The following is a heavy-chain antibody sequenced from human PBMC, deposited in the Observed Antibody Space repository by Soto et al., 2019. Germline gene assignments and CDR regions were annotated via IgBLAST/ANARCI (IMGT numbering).Heavy chain of an antibody. CDR1: GFTFSSYS. D-gene: IGHD5-18*01. CDR2: ISSSSSYI. J-gene: IGHJ4*02. CDR3: ARDGYSYGYFDY. V-gene: IGHV3-21*01. Sequence: EGSLRLSCAASGFTFSSYSMNWVRQAPGKGLEWVSSISSSSSYIYYADSVKGRFTISRDNAKNSLYLQMNSLRAEDTAVYYCARDGYSYGYFDYWGQGTLVTVSS.